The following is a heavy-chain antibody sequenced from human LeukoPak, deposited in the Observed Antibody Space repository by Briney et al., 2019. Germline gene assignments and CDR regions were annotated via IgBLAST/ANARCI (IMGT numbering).Heavy chain of an antibody. V-gene: IGHV3-30*02. CDR2: IRYDGSNK. Sequence: GGSLRLSCAASGFTFSSYGMHWVRQAPGKGLEWVAFIRYDGSNKYYADSVKGRFTISRDNSKNTLYLQMNSLRAEDTAVYYCAKDSSYYYGSGSYYRNYFDYLGQGTLVTVSS. CDR1: GFTFSSYG. D-gene: IGHD3-10*01. CDR3: AKDSSYYYGSGSYYRNYFDY. J-gene: IGHJ4*02.